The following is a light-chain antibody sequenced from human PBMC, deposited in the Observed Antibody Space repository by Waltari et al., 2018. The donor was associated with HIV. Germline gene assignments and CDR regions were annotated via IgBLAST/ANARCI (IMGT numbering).Light chain of an antibody. CDR1: KLGDKY. J-gene: IGLJ3*02. Sequence: SYELPQPPSVSVSPAQTASIPCAGDKLGDKYACWYQQKPGQSPVLVSYQARKQPSGIPERFSGSNSGNTATLTISGTQAMDEADYYCQAWDSSTAWVFGGGTKLTVL. V-gene: IGLV3-1*01. CDR2: QAR. CDR3: QAWDSSTAWV.